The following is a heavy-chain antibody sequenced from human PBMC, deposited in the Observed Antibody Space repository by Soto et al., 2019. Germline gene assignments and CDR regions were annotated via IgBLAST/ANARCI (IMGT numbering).Heavy chain of an antibody. Sequence: GGSLRLSCGASGFTFSSFAMSWARQAPGKGLEWVSHISGSGDSTNYAGSVKGRFTISRDNSGGTLYLQMNGLSAEDTAVYYCTRLPLYGSSSHPLDFWGPGALVTVSS. D-gene: IGHD6-6*01. CDR3: TRLPLYGSSSHPLDF. CDR1: GFTFSSFA. CDR2: ISGSGDST. J-gene: IGHJ4*02. V-gene: IGHV3-23*01.